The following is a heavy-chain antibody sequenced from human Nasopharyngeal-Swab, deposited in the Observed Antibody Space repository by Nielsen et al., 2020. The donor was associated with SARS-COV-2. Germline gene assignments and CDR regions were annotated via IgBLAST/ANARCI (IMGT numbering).Heavy chain of an antibody. CDR2: ISYDGTNK. CDR3: AKVRFPPLTSGFYYGPFDY. Sequence: GGSLRLSCAASAFTFSSYGMHWVRQAPGKGLEWVAVISYDGTNKYYADSVKGRFTISRDNSKNTLYLQMNSLRAEDTAVYYCAKVRFPPLTSGFYYGPFDYWGQGTLVTVSS. V-gene: IGHV3-30*18. D-gene: IGHD3-22*01. J-gene: IGHJ4*02. CDR1: AFTFSSYG.